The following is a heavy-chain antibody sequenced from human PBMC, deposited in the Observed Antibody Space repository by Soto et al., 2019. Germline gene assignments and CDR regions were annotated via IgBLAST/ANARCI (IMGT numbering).Heavy chain of an antibody. CDR2: IDGSGTTK. V-gene: IGHV3-48*03. CDR3: ARGVGRFTS. Sequence: EVQLLEAGGGLVQPGGSLRLSCGVSGFTFNDFEMNWVRQAPGKGLEWLAYIDGSGTTKKYADSVRDRFTISRDNPNNSLFLQMSRRSAADPALSCCARGVGRFTSWGQGTLVYVSS. CDR1: GFTFNDFE. D-gene: IGHD4-17*01. J-gene: IGHJ5*02.